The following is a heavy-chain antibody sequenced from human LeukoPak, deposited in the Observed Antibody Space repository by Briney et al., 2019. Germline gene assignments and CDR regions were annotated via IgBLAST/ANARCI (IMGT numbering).Heavy chain of an antibody. J-gene: IGHJ4*02. V-gene: IGHV3-43*02. CDR1: GFTFDDFA. CDR3: ARLGFVVPAVIFDY. CDR2: ISGDAGST. D-gene: IGHD2-2*02. Sequence: GGSLRLSCVASGFTFDDFAMHWVRQAPGKGLEWVSLISGDAGSTYYADSVKGRFTISRDISKNTLYLQMNSLRAEDTAMYYCARLGFVVPAVIFDYWGQGTLVTVSS.